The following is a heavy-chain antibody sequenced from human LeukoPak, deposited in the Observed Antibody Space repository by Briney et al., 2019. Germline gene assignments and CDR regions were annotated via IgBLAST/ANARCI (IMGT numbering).Heavy chain of an antibody. CDR2: IIPIFGTA. J-gene: IGHJ6*02. D-gene: IGHD1-26*01. Sequence: ASVKVSCKASGYTFTSYAISWVRQAPGQGLEWMGGIIPIFGTANYAQKFQGRVTITADESTSTAYMELSSLRSEDTAVYYCARVDPSIVGATGPLYYYYYGMDVWGQGTTVTVSS. CDR1: GYTFTSYA. CDR3: ARVDPSIVGATGPLYYYYYGMDV. V-gene: IGHV1-69*13.